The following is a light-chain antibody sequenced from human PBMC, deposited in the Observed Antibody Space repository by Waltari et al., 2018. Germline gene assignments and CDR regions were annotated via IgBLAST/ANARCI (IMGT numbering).Light chain of an antibody. Sequence: DIQMTQSPSTLSASVGDTVIISCRASQSITTSLAWYQQKPGKAPHFLIYGASNLESRVPSRFSGSGSGTEFTLTISSLQPDDFATYYCQQYKSYKTFGQGTRVEIK. CDR3: QQYKSYKT. V-gene: IGKV1-5*03. CDR1: QSITTS. J-gene: IGKJ1*01. CDR2: GAS.